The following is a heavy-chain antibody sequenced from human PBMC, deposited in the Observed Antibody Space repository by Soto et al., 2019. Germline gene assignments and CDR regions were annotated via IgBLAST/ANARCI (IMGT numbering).Heavy chain of an antibody. Sequence: SVKVSWMACGCTFSSYAISGVRQAPAQGLEWMGGIIPIFGTANYAQKFQGRVTITADESTSTAYMELSSLRSEDTAVYYCARVLVRSSSWYLGKGYYFDYWGQGTLVTVSS. D-gene: IGHD6-13*01. CDR2: IIPIFGTA. CDR3: ARVLVRSSSWYLGKGYYFDY. J-gene: IGHJ4*02. CDR1: GCTFSSYA. V-gene: IGHV1-69*13.